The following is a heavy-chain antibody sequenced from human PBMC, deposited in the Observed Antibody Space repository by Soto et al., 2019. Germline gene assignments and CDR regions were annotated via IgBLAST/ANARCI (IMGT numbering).Heavy chain of an antibody. Sequence: QVQLVESGGGVVQPGRSLRLSCAASGFTFSSYGMHWVRQAPGKGLEWVAVISYDGSNKYYADSVKGRFTISRDNSKNTLYLQMNSLRSEDTAVYYCARGDRGDRNFGYWGQGTLVTVSS. V-gene: IGHV3-30*03. CDR2: ISYDGSNK. D-gene: IGHD3-10*01. CDR3: ARGDRGDRNFGY. J-gene: IGHJ4*02. CDR1: GFTFSSYG.